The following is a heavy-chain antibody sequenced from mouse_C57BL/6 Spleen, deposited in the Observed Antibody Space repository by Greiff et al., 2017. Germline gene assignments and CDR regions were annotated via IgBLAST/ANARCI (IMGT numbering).Heavy chain of an antibody. CDR1: GFTFSDYG. CDR3: ASNDYDGGAYAMDY. D-gene: IGHD2-4*01. V-gene: IGHV5-17*01. Sequence: EVQGVESGGGLVKPGGSLKLSCAASGFTFSDYGMHWVRQAPEKGLEWVAYISSGSSTIYYADTVKGRFTISRDNAKNTLFLQMTSLRSEDTAMYYCASNDYDGGAYAMDYWGQGTSVTVSS. CDR2: ISSGSSTI. J-gene: IGHJ4*01.